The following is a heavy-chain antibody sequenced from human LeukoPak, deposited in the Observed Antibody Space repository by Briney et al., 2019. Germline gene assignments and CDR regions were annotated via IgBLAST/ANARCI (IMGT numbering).Heavy chain of an antibody. CDR2: TIPILGIA. Sequence: SVKVSCKASGGTFSSYAISWVRQAPGQGLEWMGRTIPILGIANYGQKFQGRVTIAADKSTTTAYMELSSLRSEDTGVYYCARESAEFWSGHYISPLREYYGMDVWGQGTTVIVSS. CDR1: GGTFSSYA. J-gene: IGHJ6*02. CDR3: ARESAEFWSGHYISPLREYYGMDV. D-gene: IGHD3-3*01. V-gene: IGHV1-69*04.